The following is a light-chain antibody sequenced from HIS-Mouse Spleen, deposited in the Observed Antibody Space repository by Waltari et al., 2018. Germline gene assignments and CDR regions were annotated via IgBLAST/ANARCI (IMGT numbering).Light chain of an antibody. V-gene: IGLV3-10*01. J-gene: IGLJ2*01. CDR2: EDS. Sequence: SYELTQPPSVSVSPGQTARITRSGDSFPKKYAYWYQQKSGQAPVLFIYEDSKRPSGIPERFSGSSSGTMATLTISGAQVEDEADYYCYSTDSSGNHRVFGGGTKLTVL. CDR3: YSTDSSGNHRV. CDR1: SFPKKY.